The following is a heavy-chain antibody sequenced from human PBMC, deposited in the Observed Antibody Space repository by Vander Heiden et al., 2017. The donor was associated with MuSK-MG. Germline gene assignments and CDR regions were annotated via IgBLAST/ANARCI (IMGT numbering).Heavy chain of an antibody. Sequence: QVQLQESGPGLVKPSETLSLTCTVSGYSISSGYYWGWIRQPPGKGLGWIGSIYNSGSTYYNPSLKRRVTISVDTSKNQCALKLSSVTAAETAVYYCAIVYQGGSGFYDVVDIWGQGTMVTVSS. CDR3: AIVYQGGSGFYDVVDI. CDR1: GYSISSGYY. V-gene: IGHV4-38-2*02. J-gene: IGHJ3*02. D-gene: IGHD3-16*01. CDR2: IYNSGST.